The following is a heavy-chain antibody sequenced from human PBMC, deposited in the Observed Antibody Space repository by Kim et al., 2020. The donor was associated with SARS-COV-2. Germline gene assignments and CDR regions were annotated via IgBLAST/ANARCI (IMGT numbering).Heavy chain of an antibody. V-gene: IGHV4-34*01. CDR1: GGSFSGYY. D-gene: IGHD2-15*01. Sequence: SETLSLTCAVYGGSFSGYYWSWIRQPPGKGLEWIGEINHSGSTNYNPSLKSRVTISVDTSKNQFSLKLSSVTAADTAVYYCAREGYCSGGSCYGRSEYN. CDR3: AREGYCSGGSCYGRSEYN. CDR2: INHSGST. J-gene: IGHJ5*01.